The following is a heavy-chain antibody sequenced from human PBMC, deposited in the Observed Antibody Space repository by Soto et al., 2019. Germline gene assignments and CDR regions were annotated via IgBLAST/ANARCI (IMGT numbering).Heavy chain of an antibody. CDR2: ISAYNGYT. D-gene: IGHD6-19*01. CDR3: ARGRILAVAGYFDY. J-gene: IGHJ4*02. CDR1: RYTVTSDG. V-gene: IGHV1-18*01. Sequence: GSLEVSYNTFRYTVTSDGLTRAPHAPGQGFEWMGWISAYNGYTNYAQNLQGRVTMTTYTSTSTAYMELRSLRSDDTAVYYCARGRILAVAGYFDYWGKGTLVTVSS.